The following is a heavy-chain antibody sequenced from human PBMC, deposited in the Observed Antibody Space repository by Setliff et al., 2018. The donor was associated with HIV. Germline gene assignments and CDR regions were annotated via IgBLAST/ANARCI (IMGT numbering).Heavy chain of an antibody. CDR2: ISWNSGSI. CDR1: GFTFDDYA. V-gene: IGHV3-9*01. D-gene: IGHD3-10*01. J-gene: IGHJ4*02. Sequence: GGSLRLSCAASGFTFDDYAMHWVRQAPGKGLEWVSGISWNSGSIGYADSAKGRFTISRDGSKNTLYLEINDLTADDTATYFCATNQGFGVFGYFDNWGQGTRVTVSS. CDR3: ATNQGFGVFGYFDN.